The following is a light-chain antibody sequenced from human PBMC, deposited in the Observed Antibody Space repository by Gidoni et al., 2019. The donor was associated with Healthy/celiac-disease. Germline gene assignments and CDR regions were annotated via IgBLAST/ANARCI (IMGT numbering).Light chain of an antibody. CDR3: QQYNNWPLT. V-gene: IGKV3-15*01. Sequence: EIVMTQSPATLSVSPGERATLSCRASQSVSSNLAWYHQKPGQAPRLLIYGASTRATGIPARFSGSGSGTEFTLTISSLQSEDFAVYYCQQYNNWPLTFGQXTKVEIK. CDR1: QSVSSN. J-gene: IGKJ1*01. CDR2: GAS.